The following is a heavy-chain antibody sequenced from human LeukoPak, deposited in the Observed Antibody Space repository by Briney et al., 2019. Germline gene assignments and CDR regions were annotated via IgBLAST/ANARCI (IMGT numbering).Heavy chain of an antibody. CDR1: GGTFSSYA. V-gene: IGHV1-69*04. J-gene: IGHJ6*02. CDR2: IIPILGIA. D-gene: IGHD6-6*01. Sequence: ASVKVSCKASGGTFSSYAISWVRQAPGQGLEWMGRIIPILGIANYAQKFQGRVTITADKSTSTAYMELSSLRSEDTAVYYCARDYSSSSKDMDVWGQGTTVTVSS. CDR3: ARDYSSSSKDMDV.